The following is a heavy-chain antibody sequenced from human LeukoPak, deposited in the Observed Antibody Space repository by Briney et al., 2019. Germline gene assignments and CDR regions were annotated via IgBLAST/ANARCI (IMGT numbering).Heavy chain of an antibody. J-gene: IGHJ4*02. CDR3: ARDGWNYDILTGYKYYFDY. V-gene: IGHV4-61*02. CDR1: GGSISSGSYY. Sequence: SQTLSLTCTVSGGSISSGSYYWSWIRQPAGKGLEWIGRIYTSGSTNYNPSLKRRVTISVDTSKNQFSLKLSSVTAADTAVYYCARDGWNYDILTGYKYYFDYWGQGTLVTVSS. D-gene: IGHD3-9*01. CDR2: IYTSGST.